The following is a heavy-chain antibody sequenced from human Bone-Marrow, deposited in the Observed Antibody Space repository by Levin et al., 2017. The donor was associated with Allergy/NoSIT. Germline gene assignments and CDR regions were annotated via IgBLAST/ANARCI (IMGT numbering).Heavy chain of an antibody. CDR3: ARELTGTTPKTWAGSSYYYDGMDG. CDR2: ISAYNGNT. D-gene: IGHD1-20*01. J-gene: IGHJ6*02. CDR1: GYTFTSYG. V-gene: IGHV1-18*01. Sequence: GESLKISCKASGYTFTSYGISWVRQAPGQGLEWMGWISAYNGNTNYAQKLQGRVTMTTDTSTSTAYMELRSLRSDDTAVYYCARELTGTTPKTWAGSSYYYDGMDGWGQGTTVTVSS.